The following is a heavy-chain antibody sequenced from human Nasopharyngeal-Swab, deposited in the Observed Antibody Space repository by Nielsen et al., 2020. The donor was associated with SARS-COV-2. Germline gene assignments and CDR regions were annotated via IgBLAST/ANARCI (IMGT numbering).Heavy chain of an antibody. J-gene: IGHJ6*02. CDR2: MNPNSGNT. CDR1: GYTFTSYD. Sequence: ASVKVSCKASGYTFTSYDINWVRQATGQGLEWMGWMNPNSGNTGCAQKFQGRVTMTRNTSISTAYMELSSLRSEDTAVYYCARDTRMSYYYYYGMDVWGQGTTVTVSS. CDR3: ARDTRMSYYYYYGMDV. V-gene: IGHV1-8*01. D-gene: IGHD2-15*01.